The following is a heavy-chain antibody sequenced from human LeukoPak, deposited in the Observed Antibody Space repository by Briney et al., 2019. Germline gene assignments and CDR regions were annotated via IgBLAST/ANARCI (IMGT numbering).Heavy chain of an antibody. CDR2: IYHGGNT. D-gene: IGHD5-18*01. J-gene: IGHJ4*02. V-gene: IGHV4-59*08. CDR3: ARLSVTGGYIYGYFDY. Sequence: KPSETLSLTCTVSGGSITGYYWSWIRQPPGKGLEWIAYIYHGGNTNNSPSLKSRVTISVDTSTNQFSLKLSSVTAADTAEYYCARLSVTGGYIYGYFDYWGQGTVVTVSS. CDR1: GGSITGYY.